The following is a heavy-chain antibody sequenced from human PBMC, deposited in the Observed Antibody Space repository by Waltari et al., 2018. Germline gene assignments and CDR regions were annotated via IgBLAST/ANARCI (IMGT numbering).Heavy chain of an antibody. CDR3: ARDHGVSYLDGALDI. Sequence: EVQLVETGGGLIQPGGSLRLSCAASGFTVGGSYVTWVRQAPGKGLEWVSVIYRDGRTFYADPVKGRFTISRDDSKNTLCLQMSNLRAEDTALYYCARDHGVSYLDGALDIWGQGTMVTVSS. J-gene: IGHJ3*02. V-gene: IGHV3-53*02. D-gene: IGHD1-26*01. CDR1: GFTVGGSY. CDR2: IYRDGRT.